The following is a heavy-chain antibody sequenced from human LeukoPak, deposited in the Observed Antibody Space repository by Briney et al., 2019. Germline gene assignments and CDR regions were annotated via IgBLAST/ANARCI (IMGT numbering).Heavy chain of an antibody. CDR3: AKDNILPTAKTTLDY. V-gene: IGHV3-23*01. Sequence: PGGSLRLSCAASGFSFSSYAMSWVRQAPGKGLEWVSTSRSSGSSAYYADSVKGRFTISRDNSKNTLYPQMSSLRAEDTAVYYCAKDNILPTAKTTLDYWGQGTLVTVSS. J-gene: IGHJ4*02. CDR2: SRSSGSSA. CDR1: GFSFSSYA. D-gene: IGHD2-2*01.